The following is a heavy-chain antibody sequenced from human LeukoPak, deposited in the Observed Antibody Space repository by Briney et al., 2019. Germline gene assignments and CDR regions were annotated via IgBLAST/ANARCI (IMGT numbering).Heavy chain of an antibody. D-gene: IGHD5-24*01. CDR1: GFTFSSYG. CDR2: ISGSGGST. CDR3: AKDHRRWLQSLFDY. V-gene: IGHV3-23*01. Sequence: PGGSLRLSCAASGFTFSSYGMSWVRQAPGKGLEWVSAISGSGGSTYYADSVKGRFTISRDNSKSTLYLQMNSLRAEDTAVYYCAKDHRRWLQSLFDYWGQGTLVTVSS. J-gene: IGHJ4*02.